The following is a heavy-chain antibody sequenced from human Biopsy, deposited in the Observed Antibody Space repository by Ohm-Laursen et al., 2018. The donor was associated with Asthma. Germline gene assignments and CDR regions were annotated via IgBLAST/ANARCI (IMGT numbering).Heavy chain of an antibody. CDR3: AKANLGDIGKDY. Sequence: RSLRLSCAASGFTFDDYGMHWVRQAPGKGLEWVSGISWNSGSIGYADSVKGRFTISRDNAKNSLYLQMNSLRVEDTALYYCAKANLGDIGKDYWGQGTLATVSP. D-gene: IGHD2-21*01. V-gene: IGHV3-9*01. CDR2: ISWNSGSI. J-gene: IGHJ4*02. CDR1: GFTFDDYG.